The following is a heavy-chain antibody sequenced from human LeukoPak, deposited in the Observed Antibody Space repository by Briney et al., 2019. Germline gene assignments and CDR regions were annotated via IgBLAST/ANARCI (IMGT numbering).Heavy chain of an antibody. Sequence: GGSLRLSCAASGFTFSGSTMHWVRQASGKGLEWVGRIRSKANSYATAYAASVKGRFTISRDDSKNTAYLQMNSLKTEDTAVSYCTARGYRWGADLNTMDVWGKGTTVTVSS. D-gene: IGHD5-18*01. CDR2: IRSKANSYAT. CDR1: GFTFSGST. V-gene: IGHV3-73*01. J-gene: IGHJ6*03. CDR3: TARGYRWGADLNTMDV.